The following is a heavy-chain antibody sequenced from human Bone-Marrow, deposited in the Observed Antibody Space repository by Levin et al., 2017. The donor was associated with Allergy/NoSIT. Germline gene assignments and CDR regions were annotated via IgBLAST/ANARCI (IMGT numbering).Heavy chain of an antibody. V-gene: IGHV3-66*01. CDR2: IYSGGST. J-gene: IGHJ3*02. Sequence: GESLKISCAASGFTVSSNYMSWVRQAPGKGLEWVSVIYSGGSTYYADSVKGRFTIPRDNSKNTLYLQMNSLRAEDTAVYYCARGGRLRYFDGFPSEAVDAFDIWGQGTMVTVSS. D-gene: IGHD3-9*01. CDR1: GFTVSSNY. CDR3: ARGGRLRYFDGFPSEAVDAFDI.